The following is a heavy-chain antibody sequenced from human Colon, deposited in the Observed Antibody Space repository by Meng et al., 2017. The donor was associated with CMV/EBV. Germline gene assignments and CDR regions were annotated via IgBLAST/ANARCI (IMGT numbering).Heavy chain of an antibody. D-gene: IGHD3-16*01. CDR1: GFTFSSYS. J-gene: IGHJ4*02. CDR2: ISSSSSYI. V-gene: IGHV3-21*04. Sequence: GESLKISCAASGFTFSSYSMNWVRQAPGKGLEWVSSISSSSSYIYYADSVKGRFTISRDNAINGAYLHMNSLRVEDTAMYFCHGFGGFAFWGQGTLVTVSS. CDR3: HGFGGFAF.